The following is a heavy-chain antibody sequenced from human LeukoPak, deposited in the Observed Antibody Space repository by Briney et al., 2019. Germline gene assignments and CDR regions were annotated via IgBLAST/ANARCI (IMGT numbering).Heavy chain of an antibody. D-gene: IGHD1-26*01. CDR1: GYSFTTYW. V-gene: IGHV5-51*01. CDR3: ARHEGSGSYYSY. Sequence: GESLKISCKGSGYSFTTYWIACVRQMPGMGLEWMGIISPDDSDIRYSPSSQGHVTISADKSISNAYLQWSSLQASDTAMYYCARHEGSGSYYSYWGQGTLVTVSS. CDR2: ISPDDSDI. J-gene: IGHJ4*02.